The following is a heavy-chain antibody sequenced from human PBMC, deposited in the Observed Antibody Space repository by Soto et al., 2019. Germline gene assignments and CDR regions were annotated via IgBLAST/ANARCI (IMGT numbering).Heavy chain of an antibody. V-gene: IGHV3-30*18. Sequence: QVQLVESGGGVVQPGRSLRLSCAASGFTFSSSGMHWVRQTPVKGLEWLAVISYDGTHRYYEDSVKGRVTISTDNAERTLYLQLNSLRTEDTALYTCAKAGGKGFDPSGWGAGLDVWGQGTTVTVSS. CDR1: GFTFSSSG. J-gene: IGHJ6*02. D-gene: IGHD3-22*01. CDR2: ISYDGTHR. CDR3: AKAGGKGFDPSGWGAGLDV.